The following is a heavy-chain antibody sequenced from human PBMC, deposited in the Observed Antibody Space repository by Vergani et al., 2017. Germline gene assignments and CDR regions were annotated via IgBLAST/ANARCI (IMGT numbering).Heavy chain of an antibody. V-gene: IGHV4-59*01. J-gene: IGHJ3*02. CDR2: IYYSGST. D-gene: IGHD2-21*02. CDR1: GRSISSYY. Sequence: QVQLQESGPGLVKPSETLSLTCTVSGRSISSYYWSWIRQPPGKGLEWIGYIYYSGSTNYNPSLKSRVTISVDTSKNQFSLKLSSVTAADTAVYYCARNPDCGGDCYWDAVDIWGQGTMVTVSS. CDR3: ARNPDCGGDCYWDAVDI.